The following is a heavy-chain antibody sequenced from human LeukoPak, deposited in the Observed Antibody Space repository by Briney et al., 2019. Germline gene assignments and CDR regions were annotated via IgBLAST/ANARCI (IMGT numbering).Heavy chain of an antibody. CDR3: ARGHRVCSGGSCYGDY. Sequence: PGGSLRLSCAAYGFTFRSYAMHWVRQAPGKGLQWVAVISYDGSNKYYADSVKGRFTISRDNSKNTLYLQMNSLRAEDTAVYYCARGHRVCSGGSCYGDYWGQGTLVTVPS. CDR2: ISYDGSNK. CDR1: GFTFRSYA. D-gene: IGHD2-15*01. V-gene: IGHV3-30-3*01. J-gene: IGHJ4*02.